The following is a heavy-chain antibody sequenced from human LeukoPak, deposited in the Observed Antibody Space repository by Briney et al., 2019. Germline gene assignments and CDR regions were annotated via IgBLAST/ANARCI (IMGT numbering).Heavy chain of an antibody. D-gene: IGHD6-13*01. CDR1: GFTFSSYA. J-gene: IGHJ4*02. CDR3: GRDPVQRQLAS. CDR2: ISYDGSNK. V-gene: IGHV3-30*14. Sequence: PGGSLRLSCAASGFTFSSYAMHWVRQAPGKGLEWVAVISYDGSNKYYADSVKGRFTISRDNSENTLYLQMNSLRVEDTAVYYCGRDPVQRQLASWGQGTLVTVSS.